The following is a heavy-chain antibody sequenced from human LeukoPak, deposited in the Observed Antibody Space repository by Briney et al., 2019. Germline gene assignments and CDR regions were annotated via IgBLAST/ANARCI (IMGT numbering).Heavy chain of an antibody. CDR3: ARAKWCDSIGYSCEFDY. CDR1: GDTFTRNW. V-gene: IGHV1-46*01. J-gene: IGHJ4*02. Sequence: ASVKVSCKTSGDTFTRNWMHWIRQGPGQGLEWMGVINPTGDYTMYAQKFQGRVIVTRDMSSNTDYMELGSLRFDDTAVYYCARAKWCDSIGYSCEFDYWGQGTLVTVSS. D-gene: IGHD3-22*01. CDR2: INPTGDYT.